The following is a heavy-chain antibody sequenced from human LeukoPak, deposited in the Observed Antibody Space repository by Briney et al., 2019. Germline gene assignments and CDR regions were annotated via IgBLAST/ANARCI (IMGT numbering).Heavy chain of an antibody. V-gene: IGHV4-59*01. CDR1: GVSISSYY. CDR3: ARGRYYYGSGSYPLDY. D-gene: IGHD3-10*01. J-gene: IGHJ4*02. Sequence: SETLSPTCTVSGVSISSYYWSWIRQPPGKGLEWIGYINYSGNTKYNPSVESRVSISVDWTKNHFSLNLTSVTAADTAVYYCARGRYYYGSGSYPLDYWGQGTLVTVSS. CDR2: INYSGNT.